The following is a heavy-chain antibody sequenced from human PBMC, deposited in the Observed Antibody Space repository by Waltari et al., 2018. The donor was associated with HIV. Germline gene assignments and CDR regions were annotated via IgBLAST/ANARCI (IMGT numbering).Heavy chain of an antibody. CDR1: AGSLSGYH. D-gene: IGHD6-13*01. J-gene: IGHJ4*02. Sequence: VQVHQWGAGLLKPSETLSLTCAVYAGSLSGYHWNWIRQPPGKGLEWIGEINHSGITNYNPSLKSRVTISIDTSKNQFSLKLTSVTAADTAVYYCAISEAVAALIDYWGQGTLVTVSS. V-gene: IGHV4-34*01. CDR2: INHSGIT. CDR3: AISEAVAALIDY.